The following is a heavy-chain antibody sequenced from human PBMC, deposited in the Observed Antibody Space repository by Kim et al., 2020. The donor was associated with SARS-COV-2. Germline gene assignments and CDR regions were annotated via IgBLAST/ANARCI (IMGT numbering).Heavy chain of an antibody. CDR2: SNQ. J-gene: IGHJ6*02. Sequence: SNQYYADAVKGRFTISRDNSKNTLYLQMNSLRVEDTAVYYCARGSNGMDVWGQGTTVTVSS. V-gene: IGHV3-30-3*01. CDR3: ARGSNGMDV.